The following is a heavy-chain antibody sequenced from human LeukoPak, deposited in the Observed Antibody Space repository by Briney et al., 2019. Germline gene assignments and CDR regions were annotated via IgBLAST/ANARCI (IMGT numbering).Heavy chain of an antibody. D-gene: IGHD1-1*01. Sequence: GGSLRLSCAASGFTFSDYYMSWIRQAPGKGLEWVSYISSSSSYTNYADSVKGRFTISRDNAKNSLYLQMNSLRAEDTAVYYCARDPGYNWKMVNWFDPWGQGTLVTVSS. CDR1: GFTFSDYY. CDR3: ARDPGYNWKMVNWFDP. V-gene: IGHV3-11*06. J-gene: IGHJ5*02. CDR2: ISSSSSYT.